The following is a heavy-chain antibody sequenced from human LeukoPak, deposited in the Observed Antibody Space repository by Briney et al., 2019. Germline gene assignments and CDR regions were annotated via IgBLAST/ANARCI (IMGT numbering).Heavy chain of an antibody. V-gene: IGHV3-23*01. CDR1: GFSFTTHA. D-gene: IGHD3-10*01. J-gene: IGHJ4*02. CDR2: ISGSGGST. CDR3: AKDQDPHSYGSGSYAPFDY. Sequence: GGSLRLSCVASGFSFTTHAMGWVRQAPGKGREWFSHISGSGGSTKYSGSVKGRFTISRDNSKNTLYLQINSPRADDTAVYYCAKDQDPHSYGSGSYAPFDYWGQGTLVTVSS.